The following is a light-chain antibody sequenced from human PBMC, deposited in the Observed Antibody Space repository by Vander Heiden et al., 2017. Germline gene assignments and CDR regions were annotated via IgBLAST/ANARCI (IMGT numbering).Light chain of an antibody. V-gene: IGLV1-40*01. CDR1: SSNIGAGYN. CDR2: ANT. Sequence: QSVLTQPPSVSGAPGQRVTISCNGSSSNIGAGYNGHWFKQLPGTAPNLLIYANTHRFSGVPDRFSGSKSGNSASLAITGLQAEDEADYYFQSYDASLSGFYVFGTGTKVTV. CDR3: QSYDASLSGFYV. J-gene: IGLJ1*01.